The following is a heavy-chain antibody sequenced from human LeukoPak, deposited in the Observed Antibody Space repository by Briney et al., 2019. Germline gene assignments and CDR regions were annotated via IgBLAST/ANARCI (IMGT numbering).Heavy chain of an antibody. CDR2: NSGGGDTT. CDR1: GFTFSSYS. Sequence: PGGSLRLSCAASGFTFSSYSMNWVRQAPGKGLEWVSTNSGGGDTTYYADSVKGRFTISRDNSKNTLYLLMNSLRAEDTAIYYCAPTGFDYWGQGTLVTVSS. CDR3: APTGFDY. D-gene: IGHD4-17*01. J-gene: IGHJ4*02. V-gene: IGHV3-23*01.